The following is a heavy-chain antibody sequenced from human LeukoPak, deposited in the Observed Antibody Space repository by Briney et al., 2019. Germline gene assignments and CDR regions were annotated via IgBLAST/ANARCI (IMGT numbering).Heavy chain of an antibody. CDR2: INSDGSST. Sequence: GGSLRPSCAASGFTFNSYWMHWVRQAPGKGLVWVSRINSDGSSTSYADSVKGRFTISRDNAKNTLYLQMNSLRAEDTAVYYCARDVGAKVAFDIWGQGTMVTVSS. V-gene: IGHV3-74*01. J-gene: IGHJ3*02. CDR3: ARDVGAKVAFDI. CDR1: GFTFNSYW. D-gene: IGHD1-26*01.